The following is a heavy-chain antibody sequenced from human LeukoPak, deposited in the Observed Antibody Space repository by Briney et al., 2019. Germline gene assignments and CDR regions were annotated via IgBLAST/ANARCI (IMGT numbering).Heavy chain of an antibody. J-gene: IGHJ2*01. CDR2: ISYDGSNK. Sequence: PGGSLRLSCAASGFTFSSYAMHWVRQAPGKGLEWVAVISYDGSNKYYADSVKGRFTISRDNSKNTLYLQMNSLRAEDTALYYCAKWGSSGYYGDRYWYFDLWGRGTLVTVSS. CDR3: AKWGSSGYYGDRYWYFDL. D-gene: IGHD3-22*01. V-gene: IGHV3-30-3*02. CDR1: GFTFSSYA.